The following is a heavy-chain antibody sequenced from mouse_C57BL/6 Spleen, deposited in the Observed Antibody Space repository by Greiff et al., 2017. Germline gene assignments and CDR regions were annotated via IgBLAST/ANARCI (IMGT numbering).Heavy chain of an antibody. J-gene: IGHJ3*01. CDR2: IRNKANGYTT. Sequence: EVKLVESGGGLVQPGGSLSLSCAASGFTFTDYYMSWVRQPPGQALEWMGFIRNKANGYTTEYNATVKGRFTISRDNSQSILYLQMNARRAEDSATYYCASSHYYGSSSPFAYWGEGTLVTVSA. CDR3: ASSHYYGSSSPFAY. D-gene: IGHD1-1*01. CDR1: GFTFTDYY. V-gene: IGHV7-3*01.